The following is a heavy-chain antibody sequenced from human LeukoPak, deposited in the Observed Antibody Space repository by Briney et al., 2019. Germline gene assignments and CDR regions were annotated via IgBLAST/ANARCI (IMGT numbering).Heavy chain of an antibody. D-gene: IGHD2-15*01. Sequence: GGSLRLSCAASGFTFSGSAMHWVRQASGEGLEWVSYISSSSSTIYYADSVKGRFTISRDNAKNSLYLQMNSLRAEDTAVYYCARTYCSGGSCYPWPDYWGQGTLVTVSS. J-gene: IGHJ4*02. V-gene: IGHV3-48*01. CDR2: ISSSSSTI. CDR3: ARTYCSGGSCYPWPDY. CDR1: GFTFSGSA.